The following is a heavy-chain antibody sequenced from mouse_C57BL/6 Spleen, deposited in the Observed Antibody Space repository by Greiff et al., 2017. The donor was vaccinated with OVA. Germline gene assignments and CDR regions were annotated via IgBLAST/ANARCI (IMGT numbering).Heavy chain of an antibody. V-gene: IGHV14-4*01. CDR2: IDPENGDT. Sequence: EVQLQQSGAELVRPGASVKLSCTASGFNIKDDYMHWVKQRPEQGLEWIGWIDPENGDTEYASKFQGKATITADTSSNTAYLQLSSLTSEDTAVYYCTTWGSSYAYWGQGTLVTVSA. CDR1: GFNIKDDY. J-gene: IGHJ3*01. CDR3: TTWGSSYAY. D-gene: IGHD1-1*01.